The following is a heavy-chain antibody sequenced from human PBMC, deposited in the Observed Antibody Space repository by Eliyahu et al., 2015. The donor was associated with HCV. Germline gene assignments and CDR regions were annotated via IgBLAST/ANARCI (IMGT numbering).Heavy chain of an antibody. CDR2: INNDGSST. Sequence: EVQLVESGXGLVQPGGSLRLSCXASGFTFSSYWMHWXRQAPGKGLVWVSHINNDGSSTSYADSVKXRFTISRDNAKNTLYLQMNSLRAEDTAVYYCARVAPGYWGQGTLVTVSS. V-gene: IGHV3-74*01. CDR1: GFTFSSYW. D-gene: IGHD2-21*01. J-gene: IGHJ4*02. CDR3: ARVAPGY.